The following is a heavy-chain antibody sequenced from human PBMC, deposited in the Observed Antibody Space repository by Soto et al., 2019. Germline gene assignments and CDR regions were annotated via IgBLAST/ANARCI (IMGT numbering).Heavy chain of an antibody. CDR1: GFTFRSYR. V-gene: IGHV3-48*01. Sequence: EVQLVESGGGLVQPGGPLSLSCAASGFTFRSYRMNWFRQAPGQVLEWVSSSSSSSSTIYYADSVKGRFTISRDNAKNSLYRKMNSLRAEDTAVYDCARWSADRRGAFEIWVHGTMVTVSS. D-gene: IGHD2-2*01. CDR2: SSSSSSTI. J-gene: IGHJ3*02. CDR3: ARWSADRRGAFEI.